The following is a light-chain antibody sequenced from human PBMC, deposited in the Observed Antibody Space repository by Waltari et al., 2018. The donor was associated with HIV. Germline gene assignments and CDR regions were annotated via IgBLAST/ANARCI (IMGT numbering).Light chain of an antibody. J-gene: IGLJ2*01. Sequence: SYVLTQAPSVSVAPGQTATISCGNLGRNSVQWYGQKPGRAPPLVVFDDVDRSSGIPARFAGARSGGRATLTIREVEAGDEADYYCQVWDRSYKEAVFGGGT. CDR2: DDV. CDR1: NLGRNS. CDR3: QVWDRSYKEAV. V-gene: IGLV3-21*02.